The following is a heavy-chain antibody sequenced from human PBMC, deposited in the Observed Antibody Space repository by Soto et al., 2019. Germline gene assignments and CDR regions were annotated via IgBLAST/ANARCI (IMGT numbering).Heavy chain of an antibody. Sequence: QVQLVESGGGVVQPGRSLRLSCAASGFTFSSYGMHWVRQAPGKGLEWVAVIWYDGSNKYYADSVKGRFTISRDNSKNTLYLQMNSLRAEDTAVYYCARGEGLGYCSGGSCYLGNPDFDYWGQGTLVTVSS. CDR2: IWYDGSNK. J-gene: IGHJ4*02. CDR1: GFTFSSYG. CDR3: ARGEGLGYCSGGSCYLGNPDFDY. D-gene: IGHD2-15*01. V-gene: IGHV3-33*01.